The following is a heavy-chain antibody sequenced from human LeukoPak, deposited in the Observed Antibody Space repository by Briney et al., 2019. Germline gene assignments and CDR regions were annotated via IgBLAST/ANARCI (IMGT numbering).Heavy chain of an antibody. CDR2: IYYSGST. CDR1: GGSISSYY. CDR3: ARALRIYYYFDY. Sequence: PETLSLTCTVPGGSISSYYWSWIRQPPGKGLKWIGYIYYSGSTNYNPSLKSRATISVDTSKNQFSLKLSSVTAADTAVYYCARALRIYYYFDYWGQGTLVTVSS. D-gene: IGHD1-26*01. J-gene: IGHJ4*02. V-gene: IGHV4-59*01.